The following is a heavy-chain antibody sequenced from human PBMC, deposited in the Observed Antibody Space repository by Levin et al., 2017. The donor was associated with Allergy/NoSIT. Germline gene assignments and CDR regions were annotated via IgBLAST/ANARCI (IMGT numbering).Heavy chain of an antibody. CDR1: GFTFSSYA. CDR3: AAGRLWFGELFSPQFDP. J-gene: IGHJ5*02. D-gene: IGHD3-10*01. V-gene: IGHV3-30*04. CDR2: ISYDGSNK. Sequence: GGSLRLSCAASGFTFSSYAMHWVRQAPGKGLEWVAVISYDGSNKYYADSVKGRFTISRDNSKNTLYLQMNSLRAEDTAVYYCAAGRLWFGELFSPQFDPWGQGTLVTVSS.